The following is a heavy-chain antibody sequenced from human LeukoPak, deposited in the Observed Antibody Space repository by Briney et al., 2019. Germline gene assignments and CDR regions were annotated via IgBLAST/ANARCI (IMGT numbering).Heavy chain of an antibody. V-gene: IGHV4-59*08. CDR3: ARHSSGYLSYFDY. CDR2: IYYSGST. Sequence: PSETLSLTCTVSGGSISSYLWSWIRQPPGKGLEWIGYIYYSGSTNYNPSLKSRVTISLDTSKNQFSLKVSSVTAADTAVYYCARHSSGYLSYFDYWGQGTLVPVSS. D-gene: IGHD3-22*01. CDR1: GGSISSYL. J-gene: IGHJ4*02.